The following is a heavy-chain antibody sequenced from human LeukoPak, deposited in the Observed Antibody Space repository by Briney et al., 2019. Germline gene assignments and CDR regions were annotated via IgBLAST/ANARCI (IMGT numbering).Heavy chain of an antibody. Sequence: GGSLRLSCAASGFTFSSYAMSWVRQAPGKGLEWVSAISGSGGSTYYADSVKGRFTISRDNSKNTLYLQMNSLRAEDTAVYYCAKDSIVVVPAAIEGAFDYWGQGTLVTVSS. D-gene: IGHD2-2*01. CDR1: GFTFSSYA. J-gene: IGHJ4*02. CDR3: AKDSIVVVPAAIEGAFDY. CDR2: ISGSGGST. V-gene: IGHV3-23*01.